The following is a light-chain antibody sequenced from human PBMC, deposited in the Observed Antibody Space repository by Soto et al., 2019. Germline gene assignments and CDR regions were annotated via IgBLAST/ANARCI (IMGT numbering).Light chain of an antibody. CDR3: QQYGSSPWIT. V-gene: IGKV3-20*01. CDR2: GAS. Sequence: EIVLTQSPGTLSLSPGERATLSCKASQSVSSSYLAWYQKKPGQAPRLLLYGASSRATGIPDRFSGSGSGTDLTLTISRLETEDFAVYYCQQYGSSPWITFGQGTRLEIK. CDR1: QSVSSSY. J-gene: IGKJ5*01.